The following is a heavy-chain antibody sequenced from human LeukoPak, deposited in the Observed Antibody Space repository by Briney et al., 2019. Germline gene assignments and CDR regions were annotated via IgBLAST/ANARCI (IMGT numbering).Heavy chain of an antibody. CDR1: GGSISSTDSY. CDR3: ARTLTNSTWYVAYYGMDV. Sequence: PSETLSLTCTVSGGSISSTDSYWGWIRQSPGKGLEWIGNIFYTGSSYYNPSLKSRVTLSVDTSKRQFSLKLTSVTAADTAVYYSARTLTNSTWYVAYYGMDVWGQGTSVTVSS. D-gene: IGHD6-13*01. CDR2: IFYTGSS. V-gene: IGHV4-39*01. J-gene: IGHJ6*02.